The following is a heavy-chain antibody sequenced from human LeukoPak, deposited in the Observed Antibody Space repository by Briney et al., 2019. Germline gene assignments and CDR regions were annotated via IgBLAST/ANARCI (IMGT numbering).Heavy chain of an antibody. CDR3: ARAFGDSGY. V-gene: IGHV4-4*02. D-gene: IGHD4-17*01. CDR1: GGSISSCNW. CDR2: IYYSGST. J-gene: IGHJ4*02. Sequence: SETLSLTCAVSGGSISSCNWWSWVRQPPGKGLEWIGYIYYSGSTNYNPSLKSRVTMSVDTSKNQFSLNLTSVTAADTAVYYCARAFGDSGYWGQGTLVTVSS.